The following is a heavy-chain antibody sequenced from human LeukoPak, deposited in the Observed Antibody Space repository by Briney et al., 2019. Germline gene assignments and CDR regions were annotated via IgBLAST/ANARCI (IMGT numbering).Heavy chain of an antibody. CDR1: GFTFGDYA. Sequence: GGSLRLSCTASGFTFGDYAMSWFRQAPGKGLEWVGFIRSKAYGGTTEYAATVKGTFTISRDDSKSIAYLQMNSMKTEDTAVYYCTRGPQFLDDGVISYFDYWGQGTLVTVSS. V-gene: IGHV3-49*03. J-gene: IGHJ4*02. CDR2: IRSKAYGGTT. D-gene: IGHD3/OR15-3a*01. CDR3: TRGPQFLDDGVISYFDY.